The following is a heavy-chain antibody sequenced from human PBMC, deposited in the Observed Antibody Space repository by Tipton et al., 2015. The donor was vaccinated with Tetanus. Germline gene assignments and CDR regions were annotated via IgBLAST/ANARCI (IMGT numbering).Heavy chain of an antibody. D-gene: IGHD3-10*01. J-gene: IGHJ3*01. CDR2: VSGAGGSK. Sequence: SLRLSCVGSGFSFNDFAIHWVRQVSGKGLEWVSAVSGAGGSKVYADSVKGRFTISRDNANNSLYLQMSSLRPEDTALYYCARAVRGRDVFDVWGQGTVVTVSS. V-gene: IGHV3-9*01. CDR1: GFSFNDFA. CDR3: ARAVRGRDVFDV.